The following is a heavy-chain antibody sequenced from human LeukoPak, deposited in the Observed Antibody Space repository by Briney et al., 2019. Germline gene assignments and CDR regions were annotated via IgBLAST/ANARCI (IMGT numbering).Heavy chain of an antibody. Sequence: TGGSLRLSCAASGFTFSSYSMNWVRQAPGKGLEWVSSISSSSSYIYYADSMKGRFTISRDNAKNSLYLQMNSLRAEDTAVCYCARDPAHDYWGQGTLVTVSS. CDR2: ISSSSSYI. CDR3: ARDPAHDY. V-gene: IGHV3-21*01. J-gene: IGHJ4*02. CDR1: GFTFSSYS.